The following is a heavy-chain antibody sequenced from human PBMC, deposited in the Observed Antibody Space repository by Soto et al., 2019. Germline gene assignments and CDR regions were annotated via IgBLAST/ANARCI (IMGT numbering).Heavy chain of an antibody. Sequence: GSLRLSCATSGFTFSGFSMNWVRQAPGKGLEWVSSIRSSSSYIYYADSVKGRFTISRDNAKNSLYLQMNSLRAEDTAVYYCARARDSSGYFVWYLYGMDVRGQVPTVPVSS. D-gene: IGHD3-22*01. V-gene: IGHV3-21*06. J-gene: IGHJ6*02. CDR1: GFTFSGFS. CDR3: ARARDSSGYFVWYLYGMDV. CDR2: IRSSSSYI.